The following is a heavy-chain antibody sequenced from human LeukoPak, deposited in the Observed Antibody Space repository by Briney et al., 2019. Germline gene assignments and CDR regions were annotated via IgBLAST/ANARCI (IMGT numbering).Heavy chain of an antibody. V-gene: IGHV3-21*01. CDR2: ISSSSSYI. D-gene: IGHD6-6*01. Sequence: RPGGSLRLSCAASGFTFSSYSMNWVRQAPGKGLEWVSSISSSSSYIYYADSVKGRFTISRDNAKNSLYLQMNSLRAVDTAVYYCARDLDPSSSPFPYYFDYWGQGTLVTVSP. CDR3: ARDLDPSSSPFPYYFDY. CDR1: GFTFSSYS. J-gene: IGHJ4*02.